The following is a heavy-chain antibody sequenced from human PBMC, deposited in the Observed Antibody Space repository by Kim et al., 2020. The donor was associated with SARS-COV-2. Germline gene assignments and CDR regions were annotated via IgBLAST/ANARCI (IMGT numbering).Heavy chain of an antibody. D-gene: IGHD6-13*01. CDR3: ARAYSSSWYYFDY. Sequence: SETLSLTCTVSGGSISSYYWSWIRQPPGKGLEWIGYIYYSGSTNYNPSLKSRVTISVDTAKNQFSLKLSSVTAADTAVYYCARAYSSSWYYFDYWGQGTLVTVSS. CDR2: IYYSGST. CDR1: GGSISSYY. V-gene: IGHV4-59*13. J-gene: IGHJ4*02.